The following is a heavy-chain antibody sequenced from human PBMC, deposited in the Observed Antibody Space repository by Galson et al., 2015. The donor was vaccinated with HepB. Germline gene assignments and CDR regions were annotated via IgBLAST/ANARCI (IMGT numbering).Heavy chain of an antibody. CDR3: ARDPSIFEPLSHFDY. D-gene: IGHD2/OR15-2a*01. J-gene: IGHJ4*02. CDR2: TSFDGSDK. V-gene: IGHV3-30*04. Sequence: LRLSCAASGFTFSNYSIPWVRQAPGKGMEWVAVTSFDGSDKYYADSVKGRFTISRDDPKNRVFLQMNSLRLEDTAVYYCARDPSIFEPLSHFDYWGQGTLVTVSA. CDR1: GFTFSNYS.